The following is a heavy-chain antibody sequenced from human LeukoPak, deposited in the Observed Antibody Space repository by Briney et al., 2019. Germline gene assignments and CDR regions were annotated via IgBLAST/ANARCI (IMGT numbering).Heavy chain of an antibody. CDR1: GFTVSSNY. Sequence: GGSLRLSCAASGFTVSSNYMSWVRQAPGKGLEWVSVIYSGGSTYYADSVKGRFTISRDNSKNTLYLQMNSLRAEDTAVYYCAKDQLPRIPSLFDYWGQGTLVTVSS. V-gene: IGHV3-53*01. CDR3: AKDQLPRIPSLFDY. D-gene: IGHD1-26*01. CDR2: IYSGGST. J-gene: IGHJ4*02.